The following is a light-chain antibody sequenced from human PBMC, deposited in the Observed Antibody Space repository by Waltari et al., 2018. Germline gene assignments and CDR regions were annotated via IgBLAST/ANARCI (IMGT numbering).Light chain of an antibody. Sequence: LMTQSPPTLSVSPGERATLSCRASQSIARNLAWYQQKPGQAPRLLIYGASTRATDVPDRFSGSGSGTEFSLTISSLQSEDLAVYYCQQYNNWRTFGQGTKLEIK. V-gene: IGKV3-15*01. CDR2: GAS. J-gene: IGKJ2*01. CDR3: QQYNNWRT. CDR1: QSIARN.